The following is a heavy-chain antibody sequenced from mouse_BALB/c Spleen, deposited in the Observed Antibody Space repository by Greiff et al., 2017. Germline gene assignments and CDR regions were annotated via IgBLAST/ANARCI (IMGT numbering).Heavy chain of an antibody. CDR3: RGASYAMDY. J-gene: IGHJ4*01. CDR2: IRLKSDNYAT. Sequence: EVKLMESGGGLVQPGGSMKLSCVASGFTFSSYWMSWVRQSPEKGLEWVAEIRLKSDNYATHYAESVKGKFTISRDDSKSRLYLQMNSLRAEDTGIYYCRGASYAMDYWGQGTSVTVSS. CDR1: GFTFSSYW. V-gene: IGHV6-3*01.